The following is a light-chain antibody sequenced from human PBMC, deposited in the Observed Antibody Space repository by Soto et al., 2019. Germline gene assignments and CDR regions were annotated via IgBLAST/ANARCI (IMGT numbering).Light chain of an antibody. CDR3: LQDRNYPRT. Sequence: AIQMTQSPSSLSASVGDRVTITCRASQDIRNELGWYQQRAGKAPKALIYGASNLQSGVPSRFSGSGFGTDFTLTISSLQPEDFATYYCLQDRNYPRTFGQGTKVESK. J-gene: IGKJ1*01. CDR2: GAS. V-gene: IGKV1-6*01. CDR1: QDIRNE.